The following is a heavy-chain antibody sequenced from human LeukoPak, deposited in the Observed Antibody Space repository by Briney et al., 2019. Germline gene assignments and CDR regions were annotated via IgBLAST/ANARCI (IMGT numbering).Heavy chain of an antibody. CDR2: ISSSSSYI. Sequence: GGSLRLSCGASGFTFSSYSMTWVRQAPGKGLEWVSSISSSSSYIYYADSVKGRFTISRDNAKNSLYLQMNSLRAEDTAVYYCASSGWAAAGRFDYWGQGTLVTVSS. D-gene: IGHD6-13*01. CDR3: ASSGWAAAGRFDY. CDR1: GFTFSSYS. J-gene: IGHJ4*02. V-gene: IGHV3-21*01.